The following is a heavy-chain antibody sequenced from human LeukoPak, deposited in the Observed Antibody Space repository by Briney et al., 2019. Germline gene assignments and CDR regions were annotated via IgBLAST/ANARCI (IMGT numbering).Heavy chain of an antibody. V-gene: IGHV4-34*01. CDR1: GFTFSSSA. D-gene: IGHD6-13*01. CDR2: INHSGST. Sequence: GSLRLSCAASGFTFSSSAMSWIRQPPGKGLEWIGEINHSGSTNYNPSLKSRVTISVDTSKNQSSLKLSSVTAADTTVYYCARGYSSSWYEDWFDPWGQGTLVTVSS. CDR3: ARGYSSSWYEDWFDP. J-gene: IGHJ5*02.